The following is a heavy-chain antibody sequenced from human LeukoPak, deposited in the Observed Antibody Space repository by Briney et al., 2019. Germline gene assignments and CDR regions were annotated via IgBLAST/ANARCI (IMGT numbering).Heavy chain of an antibody. V-gene: IGHV3-23*01. D-gene: IGHD7-27*01. CDR3: AKDYNWGRY. J-gene: IGHJ4*02. CDR1: GFTFDNYA. CDR2: ISGSGGTT. Sequence: GGSLRLSCAASGFTFDNYAMNWVRQAPGKGLEWVSDISGSGGTTHYAGPVKGRFTISRDNSENTLYLQMNSLRAEDTAVYYCAKDYNWGRYWGQGTLVTVSS.